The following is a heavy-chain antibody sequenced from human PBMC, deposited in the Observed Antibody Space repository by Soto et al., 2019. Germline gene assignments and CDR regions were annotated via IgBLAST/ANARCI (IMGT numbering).Heavy chain of an antibody. CDR2: IIPIFGTA. D-gene: IGHD3-22*01. V-gene: IGHV1-69*13. J-gene: IGHJ1*01. CDR3: ARDDSSRYHLAY. CDR1: GGTFSSYA. Sequence: SVKVSCKASGGTFSSYAINWVRQAPGQGLEWMGGIIPIFGTANYAQKFQGRVTITADESTSTAYMELSSLRSEDTAVYYCARDDSSRYHLAYWGQGTLVTVSS.